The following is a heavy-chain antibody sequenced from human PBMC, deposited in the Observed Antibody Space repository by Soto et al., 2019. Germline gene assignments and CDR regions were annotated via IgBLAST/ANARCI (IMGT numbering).Heavy chain of an antibody. J-gene: IGHJ6*02. CDR2: TYYRSKWYN. V-gene: IGHV6-1*01. CDR3: ARGESLVPAYYYYGMDA. Sequence: SQTLSLTCAISGDSVSSNSAAWNWIRQSPSRGLEWLGRTYYRSKWYNDYAVSVKSRITINPDTSKNQFSLQLNSVTPEDTAVYYCARGESLVPAYYYYGMDAWGQGTTVTVSS. CDR1: GDSVSSNSAA. D-gene: IGHD2-2*01.